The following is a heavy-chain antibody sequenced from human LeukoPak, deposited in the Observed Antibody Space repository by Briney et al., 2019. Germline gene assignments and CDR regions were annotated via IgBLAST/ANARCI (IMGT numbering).Heavy chain of an antibody. D-gene: IGHD2-15*01. CDR2: ISSSSSYI. J-gene: IGHJ3*02. Sequence: GGSLRLSCAASGFTFSTYGMSWVRQAPGKGLEWVSSISSSSSYIYYADSVKGRFTISRDNAKNSLYLQMNSLRAEDTAVYYCAKRTTRGAFDIWGQGTMVTVSS. V-gene: IGHV3-21*01. CDR1: GFTFSTYG. CDR3: AKRTTRGAFDI.